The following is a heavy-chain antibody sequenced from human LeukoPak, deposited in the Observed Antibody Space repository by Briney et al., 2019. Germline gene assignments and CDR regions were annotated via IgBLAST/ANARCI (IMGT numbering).Heavy chain of an antibody. J-gene: IGHJ6*03. CDR3: ARRGVLRYSYYYYYMDV. CDR1: GFTFSSYW. D-gene: IGHD3-3*01. CDR2: INSDGSST. Sequence: GGSLRLSCAASGFTFSSYWMHWVRQAPGKGLEWVSRINSDGSSTSYADSVKGRFTISRDNAKNTLYLQMNSLRAEDTAVYYCARRGVLRYSYYYYYMDVWGKGTTVTISS. V-gene: IGHV3-74*01.